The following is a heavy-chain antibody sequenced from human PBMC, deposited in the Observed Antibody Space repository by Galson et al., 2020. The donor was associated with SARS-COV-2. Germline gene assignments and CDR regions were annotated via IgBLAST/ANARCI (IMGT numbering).Heavy chain of an antibody. Sequence: GGSLRLSCAASGFTFSSHAMHWVRQAPGKGLEWVAQIFFDGSDKYYGDSVKGRFTISRDSSKNTVYLQMNNLRADDTAVYYCARDGQTSSGWGFDYGGQGTLVTVSS. CDR2: IFFDGSDK. CDR1: GFTFSSHA. D-gene: IGHD6-19*01. CDR3: ARDGQTSSGWGFDY. J-gene: IGHJ4*02. V-gene: IGHV3-33*01.